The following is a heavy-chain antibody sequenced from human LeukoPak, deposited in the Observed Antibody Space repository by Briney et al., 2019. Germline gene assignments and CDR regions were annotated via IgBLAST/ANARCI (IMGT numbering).Heavy chain of an antibody. Sequence: GGSLRLSCAASGFTFSCRWMSWVRQAPGKGLEWVANTKQDGREKYYVDSVKGRFTISRDNTKNSLYLQMNSLRVDDTAVYYCARDSDGYDLWGQGTLVTVSS. V-gene: IGHV3-7*01. CDR2: TKQDGREK. J-gene: IGHJ4*02. CDR1: GFTFSCRW. CDR3: ARDSDGYDL. D-gene: IGHD2-15*01.